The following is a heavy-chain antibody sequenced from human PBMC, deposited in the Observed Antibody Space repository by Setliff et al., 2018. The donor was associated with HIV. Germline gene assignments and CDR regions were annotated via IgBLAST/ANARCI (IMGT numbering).Heavy chain of an antibody. J-gene: IGHJ5*02. CDR2: IGTAGDT. V-gene: IGHV3-13*01. CDR1: GFTFSSYD. Sequence: LRLSCAASGFTFSSYDMHWVRQATGKGLEWVSAIGTAGDTYYPGSVKGRFTISRENAKNSLYLQMNSLRAGDTAVYYCARSTGIYYYDSSGSTGWFDPWGQGTLVTVSS. CDR3: ARSTGIYYYDSSGSTGWFDP. D-gene: IGHD3-22*01.